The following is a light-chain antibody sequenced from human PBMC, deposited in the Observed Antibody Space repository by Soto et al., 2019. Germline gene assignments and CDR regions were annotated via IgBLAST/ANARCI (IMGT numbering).Light chain of an antibody. CDR2: KAS. V-gene: IGKV1-5*03. CDR3: QQYYSYPLT. J-gene: IGKJ4*01. CDR1: QSISSW. Sequence: DIQMTQSPSTLSASVGDRVTITRRASQSISSWFAWYQQKPGKAPKLLIYKASSLESGVPSRFSGSGSGTEFTLTISSLQPDDFATYYCQQYYSYPLTFGGGNKVEIK.